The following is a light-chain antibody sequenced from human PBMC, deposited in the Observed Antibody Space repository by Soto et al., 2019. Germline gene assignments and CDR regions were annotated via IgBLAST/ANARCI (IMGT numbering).Light chain of an antibody. J-gene: IGKJ4*01. Sequence: EVVLTQSPGTLSLSPGERATLSCRASQSVRSSYFAWYQQKPGQAPRLLIYAVSNRATGIPDRFSGSGSGTDFTLTISRLEPEDSAVYYCQQYDSSHLTFGGGTKVEI. V-gene: IGKV3-20*01. CDR3: QQYDSSHLT. CDR1: QSVRSSY. CDR2: AVS.